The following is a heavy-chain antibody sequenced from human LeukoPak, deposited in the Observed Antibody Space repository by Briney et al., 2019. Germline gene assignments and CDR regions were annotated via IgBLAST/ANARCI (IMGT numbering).Heavy chain of an antibody. CDR1: GGSFSGYY. D-gene: IGHD2-15*01. CDR3: ARGKRARILGFAFDI. J-gene: IGHJ3*02. CDR2: INHSGST. Sequence: PSQTLSLTCAVYGGSFSGYYWSWIRQPPGKGLEWIGEINHSGSTTYNPSLKSRVTISVDTSKNQFSLKLSSVTAADTAVYYCARGKRARILGFAFDIWGQGTMVTVSS. V-gene: IGHV4-34*01.